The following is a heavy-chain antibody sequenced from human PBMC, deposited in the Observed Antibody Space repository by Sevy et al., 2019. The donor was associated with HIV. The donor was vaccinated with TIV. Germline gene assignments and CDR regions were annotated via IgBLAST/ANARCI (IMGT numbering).Heavy chain of an antibody. J-gene: IGHJ4*01. CDR3: ATSRRDYYNYYFDY. V-gene: IGHV3-48*03. CDR1: GLSFRSYE. Sequence: GGSLRLSCAASGLSFRSYELNWVRQAPGKGLQWISFISTGGGTIFYADSVKGRFTISRDNAKNSVFLQMNSLRAEDTAVYFCATSRRDYYNYYFDYWGHGTLVTVSS. D-gene: IGHD3-22*01. CDR2: ISTGGGTI.